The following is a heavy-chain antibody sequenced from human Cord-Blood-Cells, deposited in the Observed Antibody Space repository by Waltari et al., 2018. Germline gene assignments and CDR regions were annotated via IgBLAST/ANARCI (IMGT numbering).Heavy chain of an antibody. J-gene: IGHJ3*02. D-gene: IGHD2-15*01. CDR2: IYYSGST. CDR3: ARVKCSGGSCYSAFDI. Sequence: QVQLQESGSGLVKPSETLSLTCPVPGGPISSYYWSWIRQPPGKGLEWIGYIYYSGSTNYNPSLKSRVTISVDTSKNQFSLKLSSVTAADTAVYYCARVKCSGGSCYSAFDIWGQGTMVTVSS. CDR1: GGPISSYY. V-gene: IGHV4-59*01.